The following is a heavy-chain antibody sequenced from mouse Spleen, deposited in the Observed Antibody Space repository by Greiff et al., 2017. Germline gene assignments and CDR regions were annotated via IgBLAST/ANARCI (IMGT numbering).Heavy chain of an antibody. Sequence: VQGVESGAELVRPGASVTLSCKASGYTFTDYEMHWVKQTPVHGLEWIGAIDPETGGTAYNQKFKGKAILTADKSSSTAYMELRSLTSEDSAVYYCTRGGYWGQGTLVTVSA. J-gene: IGHJ3*01. CDR3: TRGGY. CDR2: IDPETGGT. CDR1: GYTFTDYE. V-gene: IGHV1-15*01.